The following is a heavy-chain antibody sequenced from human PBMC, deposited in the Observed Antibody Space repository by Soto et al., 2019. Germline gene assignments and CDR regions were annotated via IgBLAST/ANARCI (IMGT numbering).Heavy chain of an antibody. J-gene: IGHJ5*02. CDR3: AKGRIAAAGWDNWFDP. V-gene: IGHV3-23*01. CDR2: ISGSGGST. Sequence: GGSLRLSCAASGFTFSSYAMSWVRQAPGKGLEWVSAISGSGGSTYYADSVKGRFTISRDNSKNTLYLQMNSLRAEDTAVYYCAKGRIAAAGWDNWFDPWGQGTLVTVSS. CDR1: GFTFSSYA. D-gene: IGHD6-13*01.